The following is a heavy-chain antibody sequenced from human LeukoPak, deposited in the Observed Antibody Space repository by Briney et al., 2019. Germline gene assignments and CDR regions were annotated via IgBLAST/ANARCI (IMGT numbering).Heavy chain of an antibody. D-gene: IGHD2-15*01. CDR3: ARYSNIVVVVAALDY. J-gene: IGHJ4*02. Sequence: ASVKVSCKASGYTFTSYDINWVRQATGQGLEWMGWMNPNSATTDYAQKFQGRVTMTRNTSISTAYMELSSLRSDDTAVYYCARYSNIVVVVAALDYWGQGTLVTVSS. CDR2: MNPNSATT. CDR1: GYTFTSYD. V-gene: IGHV1-8*01.